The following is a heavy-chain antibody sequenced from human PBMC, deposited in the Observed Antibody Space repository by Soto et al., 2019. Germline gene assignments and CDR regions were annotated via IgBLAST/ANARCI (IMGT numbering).Heavy chain of an antibody. J-gene: IGHJ4*02. Sequence: GGSLRLSCAASGFTFSSYGMHWVRQAPGKGLEWVAVISYDGSNKYYADSVKGRFTISRDNSKNTLYLQMNSLRAEDTAVYYCAKDYNPLEDYDFWSGYQPHFDYWGQGTLVTVSS. V-gene: IGHV3-30*18. CDR1: GFTFSSYG. CDR2: ISYDGSNK. CDR3: AKDYNPLEDYDFWSGYQPHFDY. D-gene: IGHD3-3*01.